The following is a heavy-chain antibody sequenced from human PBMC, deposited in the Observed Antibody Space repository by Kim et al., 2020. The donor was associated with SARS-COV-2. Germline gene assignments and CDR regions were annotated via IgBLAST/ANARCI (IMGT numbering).Heavy chain of an antibody. CDR3: AKGIYDSSGLLWAFDI. J-gene: IGHJ3*02. D-gene: IGHD3-22*01. V-gene: IGHV3-9*01. CDR1: GFTFDDYA. Sequence: GGSLRLSCAASGFTFDDYAMHWVRQAPGKGLEWVSGISWNSGSIGYADSVKGRFTISRDNAKNSLYLQMNSLRAEDTALYYCAKGIYDSSGLLWAFDIWG. CDR2: ISWNSGSI.